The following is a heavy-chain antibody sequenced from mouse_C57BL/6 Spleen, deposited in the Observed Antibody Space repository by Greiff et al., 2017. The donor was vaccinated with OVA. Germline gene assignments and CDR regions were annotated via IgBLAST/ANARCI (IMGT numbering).Heavy chain of an antibody. D-gene: IGHD1-3*01. J-gene: IGHJ1*03. CDR1: GYTFTDYY. CDR2: INPNNGGT. CDR3: ARGDIISNYWYFDV. V-gene: IGHV1-26*01. Sequence: EVQLQQSGPELVKPGASVKISCKASGYTFTDYYMNWVKQSHGKSLEWIGDINPNNGGTSYNQKFKGKATLTVDKSSSTAYMELRSLTSEDSAVYYCARGDIISNYWYFDVWGTGTTVTVSS.